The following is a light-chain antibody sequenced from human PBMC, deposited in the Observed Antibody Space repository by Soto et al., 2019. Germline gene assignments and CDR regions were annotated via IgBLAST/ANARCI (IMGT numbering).Light chain of an antibody. CDR2: GVS. CDR1: QSVTSSY. J-gene: IGKJ4*01. Sequence: EIVLTQSPGTVSLSPGERATLSCRASQSVTSSYLAWYQQKPGQAPRLLIYGVSSRATGIPDRFSGSGAGTDFTLTISRLEPEDFAVYYCQQYGDSPLTFGGGTKGDIK. CDR3: QQYGDSPLT. V-gene: IGKV3-20*01.